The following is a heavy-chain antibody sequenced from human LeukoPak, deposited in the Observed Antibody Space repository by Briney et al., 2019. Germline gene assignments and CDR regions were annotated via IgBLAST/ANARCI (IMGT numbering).Heavy chain of an antibody. Sequence: GGSLRLSCAASGFTFSSYSMNWVRQAPGKGLEWVSSISSSSSYIYYADSVKGRFTISRGNAKNSLYLQMNSLRAEDTAVYYCARDLEEGSGWLDYWGQGTLVTVSS. D-gene: IGHD6-19*01. J-gene: IGHJ4*02. CDR3: ARDLEEGSGWLDY. CDR1: GFTFSSYS. CDR2: ISSSSSYI. V-gene: IGHV3-21*01.